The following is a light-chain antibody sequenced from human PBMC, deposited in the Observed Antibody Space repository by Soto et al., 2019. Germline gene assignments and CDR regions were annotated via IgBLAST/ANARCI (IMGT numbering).Light chain of an antibody. V-gene: IGKV3-11*01. CDR2: GSS. J-gene: IGKJ3*01. CDR3: QQRTNGPPLFT. Sequence: EIVLTQSPATLSLSPGERATLSCRSSHTVGSYLAWYQQKPGQAPRLLIYGSSNSATGIPARFSGSGSGTDFSLTISSLETEDFAIYYCQQRTNGPPLFTFGPGTKVDIK. CDR1: HTVGSY.